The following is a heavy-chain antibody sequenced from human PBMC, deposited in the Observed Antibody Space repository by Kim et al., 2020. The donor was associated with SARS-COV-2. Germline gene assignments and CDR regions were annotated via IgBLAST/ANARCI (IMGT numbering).Heavy chain of an antibody. D-gene: IGHD2-15*01. CDR2: ISYDGSNK. Sequence: GGSLRLSCAASGFTFSSYAMHWVRQAPGKGLEWVAVISYDGSNKYYADSVKGRFTISRDNSKNTLYLQMNSLRAEDTAVYYCARDWVAANWGQGTLVTVSS. CDR1: GFTFSSYA. J-gene: IGHJ4*02. V-gene: IGHV3-30*04. CDR3: ARDWVAAN.